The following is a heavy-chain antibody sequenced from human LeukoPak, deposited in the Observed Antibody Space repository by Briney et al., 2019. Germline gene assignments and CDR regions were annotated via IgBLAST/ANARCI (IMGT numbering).Heavy chain of an antibody. CDR2: IYYSGST. CDR1: GGSISTSSFY. CDR3: ASDCSSTTCYGRYYFDN. D-gene: IGHD2-2*01. J-gene: IGHJ4*02. V-gene: IGHV4-39*01. Sequence: PSETLSLTCSVSGGSISTSSFYCGWIRQPPGKGLEWIGRIYYSGSTYYNPSLKSRVTISVDTSKNQFSLKLSSVTAADTAVYYCASDCSSTTCYGRYYFDNWGQGTLVTVSS.